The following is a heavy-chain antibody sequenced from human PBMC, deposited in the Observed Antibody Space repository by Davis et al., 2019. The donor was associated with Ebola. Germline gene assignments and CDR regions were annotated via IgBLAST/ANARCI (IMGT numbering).Heavy chain of an antibody. D-gene: IGHD5-24*01. Sequence: GESLKISCAASGFTFSSYGMHWVRQAPGKGLEWVAVIWYDGSNKYYADSVKGRFTISRDNSKNTLYLQMNSLRAEDTAVYYCARGGRDGYINWGQGTLVTVSS. CDR2: IWYDGSNK. J-gene: IGHJ4*02. CDR1: GFTFSSYG. CDR3: ARGGRDGYIN. V-gene: IGHV3-33*01.